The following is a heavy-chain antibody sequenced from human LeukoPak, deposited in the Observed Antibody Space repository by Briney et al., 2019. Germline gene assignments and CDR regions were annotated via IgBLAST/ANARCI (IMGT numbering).Heavy chain of an antibody. CDR2: INPNSGGT. D-gene: IGHD5-18*01. J-gene: IGHJ4*02. CDR1: GYTFTGYY. CDR3: ARGRILGTAMVGY. V-gene: IGHV1-2*02. Sequence: ASVKVSCKASGYTFTGYYMHWVRQAPGQGLEWMGWINPNSGGTNYAQKFQGRVTMTRDTSISTAYMEQSRLISDDTAVYYCARGRILGTAMVGYWGQGTLVTVSS.